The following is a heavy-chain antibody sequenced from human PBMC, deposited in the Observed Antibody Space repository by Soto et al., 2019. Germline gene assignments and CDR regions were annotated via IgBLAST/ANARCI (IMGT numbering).Heavy chain of an antibody. J-gene: IGHJ1*01. CDR1: GFRFSDYG. V-gene: IGHV3-30*03. CDR3: ARGDKTRDVSDL. Sequence: QVRLEESGGGVVQPGGSLRLSCAASGFRFSDYGMQWVRPAPGNGLEWVAVISDDGSYEYYADSVKGRFNISRDNSNISVVLKMTSELEEEAAGCYCARGDKTRDVSDLWGLCTLVTVSS. CDR2: ISDDGSYE.